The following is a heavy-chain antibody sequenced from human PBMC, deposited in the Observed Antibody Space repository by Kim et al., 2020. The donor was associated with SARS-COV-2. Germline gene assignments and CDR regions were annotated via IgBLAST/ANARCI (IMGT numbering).Heavy chain of an antibody. CDR1: GFTFSSYA. Sequence: GGSLRLSCAASGFTFSSYAMHWVRQAPGKGLEWVAVISYDGSNKYYADSVKGRFTISRDNSKNTLYLQMNSLRAEDTAVYYCARDPDDSSGYTYYFDYWGQGTLVAVSS. J-gene: IGHJ4*02. CDR2: ISYDGSNK. D-gene: IGHD3-22*01. CDR3: ARDPDDSSGYTYYFDY. V-gene: IGHV3-30*04.